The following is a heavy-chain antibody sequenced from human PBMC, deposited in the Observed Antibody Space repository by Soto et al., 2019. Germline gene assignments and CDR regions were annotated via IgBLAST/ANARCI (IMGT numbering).Heavy chain of an antibody. CDR2: IRSKAYGGTT. D-gene: IGHD2-2*01. J-gene: IGHJ4*02. CDR3: TRDLSASSTSCSDY. Sequence: SLRLSCTASGFTFGDYAMSWFRQAPGKGLEWVGFIRSKAYGGTTEYAASVKGRFTISRDDSKSIAYLQMNSLKTEDTAVYYCTRDLSASSTSCSDYWGQGTLVTVSS. V-gene: IGHV3-49*03. CDR1: GFTFGDYA.